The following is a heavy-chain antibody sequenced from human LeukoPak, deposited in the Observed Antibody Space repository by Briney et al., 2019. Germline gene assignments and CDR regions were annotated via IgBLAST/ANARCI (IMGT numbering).Heavy chain of an antibody. Sequence: PSETLSLTCTVSGGSISSSSYYWGWIRQPPGKGLEWIGSIYYSGSTYYNPSLKSRVTISVDTSKNQFSLKLSSVTAADTAVYYCARVHDVLSDPVRGVLNWFDPWGQGTLVTVSS. J-gene: IGHJ5*02. CDR1: GGSISSSSYY. CDR2: IYYSGST. D-gene: IGHD3-10*01. CDR3: ARVHDVLSDPVRGVLNWFDP. V-gene: IGHV4-39*07.